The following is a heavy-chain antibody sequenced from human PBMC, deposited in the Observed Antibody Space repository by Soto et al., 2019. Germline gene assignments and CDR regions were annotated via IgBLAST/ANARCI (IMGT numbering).Heavy chain of an antibody. Sequence: GGSLRLSCAASGFICSSYDMSWVRQAPGKGLEWVSTILVDGRTFYVDSVKGRFTIFRDSSQNTVYLQMNSLTAGDTALYYCAKATATGGGAFDICGQGTMVTVSS. CDR3: AKATATGGGAFDI. V-gene: IGHV3-23*01. CDR2: ILVDGRT. D-gene: IGHD2-8*02. CDR1: GFICSSYD. J-gene: IGHJ3*02.